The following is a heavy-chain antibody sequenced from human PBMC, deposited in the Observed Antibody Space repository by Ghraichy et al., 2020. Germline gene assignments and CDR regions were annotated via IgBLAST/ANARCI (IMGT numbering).Heavy chain of an antibody. V-gene: IGHV3-53*01. J-gene: IGHJ4*02. D-gene: IGHD1-26*01. Sequence: LSLTCAASGFTVSSNYMSWVRQAPGKGLEWVSVIYSGGSTYYADSVKVRFIISRDNSKNTLYLQMNSLRAEDTAVYYCARDSPSGAIDYWGQGTLVTVSS. CDR3: ARDSPSGAIDY. CDR1: GFTVSSNY. CDR2: IYSGGST.